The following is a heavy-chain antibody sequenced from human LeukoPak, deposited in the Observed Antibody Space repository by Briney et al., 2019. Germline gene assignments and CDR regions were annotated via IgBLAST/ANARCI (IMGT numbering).Heavy chain of an antibody. D-gene: IGHD2-2*02. Sequence: GGSLRLSCAASGFTFSGYSMNWVRQAPGKGLEWVSAISGSGGSTYYADSVKGRFTISRDNSKNTLYLQMNSLRAEDTAVYYCAKDPIVVVPAAIRDDYWGQGTLVTVSS. V-gene: IGHV3-23*01. CDR2: ISGSGGST. CDR1: GFTFSGYS. CDR3: AKDPIVVVPAAIRDDY. J-gene: IGHJ4*02.